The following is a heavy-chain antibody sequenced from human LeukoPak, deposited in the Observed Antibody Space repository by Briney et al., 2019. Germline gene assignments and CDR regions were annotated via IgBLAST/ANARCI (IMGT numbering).Heavy chain of an antibody. CDR1: GFTFSSYS. V-gene: IGHV3-21*01. Sequence: GGSLRLSCAASGFTFSSYSMNWVRQAPGKGLEWVSSISSSSSYIYYADSVKGRFTISRDNAKNSLYLQMNSLRAEDTAVYYCATAYCTNGVCYTPSKNWFDPWGQGTLVTVSS. J-gene: IGHJ5*02. D-gene: IGHD2-8*01. CDR3: ATAYCTNGVCYTPSKNWFDP. CDR2: ISSSSSYI.